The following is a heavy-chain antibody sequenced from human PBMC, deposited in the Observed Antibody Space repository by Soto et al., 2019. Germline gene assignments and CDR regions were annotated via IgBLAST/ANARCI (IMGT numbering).Heavy chain of an antibody. CDR2: IKQDGSEK. Sequence: GSLGLSCAASGFTFSSFWMTWVRQAPGKGLEWVANIKQDGSEKYYVDSVKGRFTISRDNARNSLFLEMKSLRSEDTAVYSCVRDRSGSYLEGFDYWGQGTLVTVSS. D-gene: IGHD1-26*01. V-gene: IGHV3-7*01. J-gene: IGHJ4*02. CDR1: GFTFSSFW. CDR3: VRDRSGSYLEGFDY.